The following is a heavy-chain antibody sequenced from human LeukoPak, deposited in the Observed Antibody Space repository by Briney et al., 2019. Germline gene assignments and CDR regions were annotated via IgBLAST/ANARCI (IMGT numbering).Heavy chain of an antibody. J-gene: IGHJ5*02. V-gene: IGHV1-2*04. D-gene: IGHD6-13*01. CDR2: INPNSGGT. CDR1: GYTFTSYG. Sequence: ASVEVSCKASGYTFTSYGINWVRQAPGQGLEWMGWINPNSGGTNYAQKFQGWVTMTRDTSISTAYMELSRLRSDDTAVYYCARGIAATTTVFDPWGQGTLVTVSS. CDR3: ARGIAATTTVFDP.